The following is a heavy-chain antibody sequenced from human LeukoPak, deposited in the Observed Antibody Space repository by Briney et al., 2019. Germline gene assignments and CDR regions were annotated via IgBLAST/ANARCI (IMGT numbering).Heavy chain of an antibody. D-gene: IGHD2-2*01. CDR2: ISGSGGST. V-gene: IGHV3-23*01. CDR3: AKVGYCSSTSCYHWVEYYYGMDV. J-gene: IGHJ6*02. Sequence: GRSLRLSCAASGFTFSSYAMSWVRQAPGKGLEWVSAISGSGGSTYYADSVKGRFTISRDNSKNTLYLQMNSLRAEDTAVYYCAKVGYCSSTSCYHWVEYYYGMDVWGQGTTVTVSS. CDR1: GFTFSSYA.